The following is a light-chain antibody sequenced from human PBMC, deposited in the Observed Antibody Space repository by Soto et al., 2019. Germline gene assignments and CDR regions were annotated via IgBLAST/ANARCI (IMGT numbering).Light chain of an antibody. J-gene: IGKJ1*01. V-gene: IGKV1-5*03. CDR2: KAC. Sequence: DIQMTQSPSTLSASVGDRVEITCRASQTTSTWLAGSQQKPGTAPKLLIDKACTLESRVASRFSGGVSGTVFTLTISILQPEVFASYYGQQYNRYSLAFGQGTKVDIK. CDR3: QQYNRYSLA. CDR1: QTTSTW.